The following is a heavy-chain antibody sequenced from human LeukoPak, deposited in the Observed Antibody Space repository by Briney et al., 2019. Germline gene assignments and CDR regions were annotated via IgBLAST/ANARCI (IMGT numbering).Heavy chain of an antibody. CDR2: FDPEDGEA. Sequence: ASVKVSCKVSGYTLTELSMHWVRQAPGKGLEWMGGFDPEDGEAIYAQKFQGRVTMTEDTSTDTAYMELSSLRSEDTAVYYCATYARWLQFFAFDYWGQGTLVTVSS. D-gene: IGHD5-24*01. CDR1: GYTLTELS. J-gene: IGHJ4*02. V-gene: IGHV1-24*01. CDR3: ATYARWLQFFAFDY.